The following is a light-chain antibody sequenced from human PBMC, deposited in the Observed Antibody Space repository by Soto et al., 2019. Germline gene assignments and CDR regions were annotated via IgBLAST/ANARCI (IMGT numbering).Light chain of an antibody. CDR1: QSISSN. Sequence: VIWMTQSPSLLSASTGDRVTISCRISQSISSNLAWYQQKPGKAPELLIYAASTRATGIPSRFSGSGSGTEFTLTISSLQSEDFAVYYCQQYNNWPREGWTFGQGTKV. CDR3: QQYNNWPREGWT. V-gene: IGKV1D-8*03. J-gene: IGKJ1*01. CDR2: AAS.